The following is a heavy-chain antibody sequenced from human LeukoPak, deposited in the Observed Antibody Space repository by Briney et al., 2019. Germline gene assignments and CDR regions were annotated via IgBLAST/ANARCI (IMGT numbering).Heavy chain of an antibody. J-gene: IGHJ6*03. CDR2: IYPGDSDT. CDR1: GYSFTSYW. D-gene: IGHD4-23*01. Sequence: GESLKISCKGSGYSFTSYWIGWVRQMPGKGLEWMGIIYPGDSDTRYSPSFQGQVTISADKSISTAYLQWSSLKASDTAMYYCARHLPPVETPHYYYMDVWGKGTTVTVSS. CDR3: ARHLPPVETPHYYYMDV. V-gene: IGHV5-51*01.